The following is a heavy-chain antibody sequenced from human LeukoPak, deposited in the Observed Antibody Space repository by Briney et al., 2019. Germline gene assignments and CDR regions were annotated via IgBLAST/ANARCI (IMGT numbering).Heavy chain of an antibody. J-gene: IGHJ4*02. D-gene: IGHD1-26*01. CDR1: GFTFSNYA. V-gene: IGHV3-64D*06. CDR3: VKGGATVLDYFDY. CDR2: ITSNGEST. Sequence: PGGSLRLSSSASGFTFSNYAMLWVRQAPGKGLEYVSVITSNGESTDYADSVKGRFTISRDNSKITLYLQMSSLRTEDTAVYYCVKGGATVLDYFDYWGQGTLVTVSS.